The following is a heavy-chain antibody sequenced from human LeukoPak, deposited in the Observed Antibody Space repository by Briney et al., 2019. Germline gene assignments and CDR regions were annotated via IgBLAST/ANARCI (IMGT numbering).Heavy chain of an antibody. CDR3: ARHSYEGSDY. Sequence: PSETLSLTCIVSGGSISSSSYNWGWIRQPPGQGLEWIGIISYSGSTYYNPSLKSRVTISVDMSKNQFSLKLSSVTAADTAVYYCARHSYEGSDYWGQGTLVTVSS. CDR2: ISYSGST. CDR1: GGSISSSSYN. J-gene: IGHJ4*02. D-gene: IGHD5-12*01. V-gene: IGHV4-39*01.